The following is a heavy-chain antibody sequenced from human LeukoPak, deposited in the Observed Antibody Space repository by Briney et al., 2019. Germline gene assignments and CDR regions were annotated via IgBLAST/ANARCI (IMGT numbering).Heavy chain of an antibody. CDR2: VYYTGSA. CDR3: ARYASGSYYWFDP. Sequence: SETLSLTCTLSGGSISSTSYHWAWIRQPPGKGLEWIATVYYTGSAYYNPSLKSRVTISVDTSKSQFSLKLSSVTTADTALYYCARYASGSYYWFDPWGQGTLVTVSS. D-gene: IGHD3-10*01. J-gene: IGHJ5*02. CDR1: GGSISSTSYH. V-gene: IGHV4-39*01.